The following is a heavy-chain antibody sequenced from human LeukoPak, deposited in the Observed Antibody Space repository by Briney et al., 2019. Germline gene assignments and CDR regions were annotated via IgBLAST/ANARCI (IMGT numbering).Heavy chain of an antibody. CDR1: GYTFTSYG. Sequence: ASVKVSCKASGYTFTSYGISWVRQAPGQGLEWMGWISAYNGNTNYAQKLQGRVTMTTDTSTSTAYMELSRLISDDTAVYFCARGHPSAYGDYFDYWGQGTLVTVSS. CDR2: ISAYNGNT. CDR3: ARGHPSAYGDYFDY. V-gene: IGHV1-18*01. D-gene: IGHD4-17*01. J-gene: IGHJ4*02.